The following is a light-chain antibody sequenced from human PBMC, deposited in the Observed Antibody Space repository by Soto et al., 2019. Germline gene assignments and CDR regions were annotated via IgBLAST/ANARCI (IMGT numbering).Light chain of an antibody. CDR3: GSYASSSTLYV. CDR2: DVS. CDR1: SSDVGGYNY. J-gene: IGLJ1*01. Sequence: SALTQPASVSGSPGQSITISCTGTSSDVGGYNYVSWYQQHSGKAPKLMIYDVSNRPSGVSNRFSGSKSGNTASLTISGLQAEDEADYYCGSYASSSTLYVFGTGTRSPS. V-gene: IGLV2-14*01.